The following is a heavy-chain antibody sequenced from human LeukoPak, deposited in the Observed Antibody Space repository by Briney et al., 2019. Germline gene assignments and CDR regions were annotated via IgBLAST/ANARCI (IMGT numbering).Heavy chain of an antibody. CDR3: AKDPNGDYVGAFDS. Sequence: TGGSLRLSCAASGFIFSSYTMNWVSQAPGKGLEWVSSIKSDSSYINYADSMKGRLTVSRDNSRELLYLQMNSLRVEDTAVYYCAKDPNGDYVGAFDSWGQGTMVTVSS. D-gene: IGHD4-17*01. V-gene: IGHV3-21*04. CDR1: GFIFSSYT. J-gene: IGHJ3*02. CDR2: IKSDSSYI.